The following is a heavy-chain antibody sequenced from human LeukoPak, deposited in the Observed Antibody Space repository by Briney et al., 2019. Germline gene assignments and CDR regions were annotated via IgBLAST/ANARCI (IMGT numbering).Heavy chain of an antibody. V-gene: IGHV1-46*01. Sequence: ASVRVSCKASGYSFTSHYMHWVRQAPGQGLEWLGLINPSGSSTLYAQKFQGRVTMTRDMSTSTVYMELSSLRSEDTAVYYCARSRLWSPRDAFDIWAQGTMVTVSS. J-gene: IGHJ3*02. CDR1: GYSFTSHY. CDR3: ARSRLWSPRDAFDI. CDR2: INPSGSST. D-gene: IGHD3-16*01.